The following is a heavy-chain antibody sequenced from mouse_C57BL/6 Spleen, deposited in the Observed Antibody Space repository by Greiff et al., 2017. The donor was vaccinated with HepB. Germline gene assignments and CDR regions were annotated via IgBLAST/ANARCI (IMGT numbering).Heavy chain of an antibody. CDR3: ARPQCYGSSTWFAY. V-gene: IGHV1-50*01. D-gene: IGHD1-1*01. CDR1: GYTFTSYW. CDR2: IDPSDSYT. J-gene: IGHJ3*01. Sequence: VQLQQSGAELVKPGASVKLSCKASGYTFTSYWMQWVKQRPGQGLEWIGEIDPSDSYTNYNQKFKGKATLTVDTSTSTAYMQLSSLTSADSAVYCCARPQCYGSSTWFAYWGQGTLVTVSA.